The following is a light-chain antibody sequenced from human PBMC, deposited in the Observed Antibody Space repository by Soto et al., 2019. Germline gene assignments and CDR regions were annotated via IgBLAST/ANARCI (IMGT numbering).Light chain of an antibody. Sequence: IPMTQSPSSLSASVGDRVTINCRASQSIRSSLNWYQQKPGEAPKLLIYATFTLQSGVPSRFSGSGSGTDFTLTISRLQPEDFASYHCQQSYSIPITFGQVTRLAI. CDR2: ATF. V-gene: IGKV1-39*01. CDR3: QQSYSIPIT. CDR1: QSIRSS. J-gene: IGKJ5*01.